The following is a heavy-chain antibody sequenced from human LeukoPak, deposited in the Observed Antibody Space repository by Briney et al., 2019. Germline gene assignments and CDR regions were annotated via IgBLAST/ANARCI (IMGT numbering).Heavy chain of an antibody. V-gene: IGHV3-23*01. J-gene: IGHJ4*02. Sequence: GGSLRLSCAASGFSFSSYARSWVRQAPGKGLEWVSAISGSGGSTYYADSVKGWFTISRDNSKNTMYLQMNSLRAKDTAVYYCAKDRGSYYDFWSGQFDYWGQGTLVTASS. CDR1: GFSFSSYA. CDR3: AKDRGSYYDFWSGQFDY. D-gene: IGHD3-3*01. CDR2: ISGSGGST.